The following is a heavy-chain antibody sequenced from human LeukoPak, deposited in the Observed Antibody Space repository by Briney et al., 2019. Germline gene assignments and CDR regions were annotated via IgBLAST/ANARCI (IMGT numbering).Heavy chain of an antibody. J-gene: IGHJ4*02. D-gene: IGHD3-22*01. Sequence: GASVKVSCKASGYTFTSYYMHLVRQAPGQGLEWMGIMNPSGGSTSYAQKFQGRVTMTRDTSTSTVYMELSSLRSEDTAVYYCARDTVWSDSSGYIREYYFDYWGQGTLVTVSS. CDR2: MNPSGGST. CDR1: GYTFTSYY. CDR3: ARDTVWSDSSGYIREYYFDY. V-gene: IGHV1-46*01.